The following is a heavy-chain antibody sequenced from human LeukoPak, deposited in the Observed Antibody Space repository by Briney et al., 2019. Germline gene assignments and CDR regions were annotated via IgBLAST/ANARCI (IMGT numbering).Heavy chain of an antibody. D-gene: IGHD6-19*01. V-gene: IGHV3-7*01. CDR3: AKGGAVAGWYDY. Sequence: PGGSLRLSCAASGFTVSSNYMSWVRQAPGKGLEWVANIKQDGSEKYYVDSVKGRFTFSRDNSKNSLYLQMNSLRAEDTAVYYCAKGGAVAGWYDYWGQGTLVTVSS. CDR1: GFTVSSNY. CDR2: IKQDGSEK. J-gene: IGHJ4*02.